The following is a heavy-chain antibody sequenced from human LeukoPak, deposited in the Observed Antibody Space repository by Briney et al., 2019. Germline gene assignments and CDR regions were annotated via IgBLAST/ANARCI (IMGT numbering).Heavy chain of an antibody. CDR1: GFTFSSYE. CDR3: ARTLVGATRPYYFDY. CDR2: ISSIGSTT. Sequence: PGGSLRLSCAASGFTFSSYEMNWVRQAPGKGLEWVSYISSIGSTTYYADSVKGRFSISRDIAKNSLYLQMNSLRAEETAVYYCARTLVGATRPYYFDYWGQGTLVTVSS. V-gene: IGHV3-48*03. J-gene: IGHJ4*02. D-gene: IGHD1-26*01.